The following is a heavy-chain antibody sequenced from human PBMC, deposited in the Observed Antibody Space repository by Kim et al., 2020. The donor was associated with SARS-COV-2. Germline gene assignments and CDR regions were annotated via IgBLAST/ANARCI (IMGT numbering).Heavy chain of an antibody. CDR3: ARGSSYDTPGFGMDV. D-gene: IGHD5-18*01. J-gene: IGHJ6*02. V-gene: IGHV4-39*07. Sequence: NPSLKSRVAISEDTSKSQFSLKVSSVTAADTAVYYGARGSSYDTPGFGMDVWGQGTAVTVSS.